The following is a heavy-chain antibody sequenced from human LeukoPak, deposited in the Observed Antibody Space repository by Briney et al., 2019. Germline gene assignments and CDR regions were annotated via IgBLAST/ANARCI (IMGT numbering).Heavy chain of an antibody. CDR1: GGSISSSSYY. J-gene: IGHJ4*02. CDR2: IYYSGST. D-gene: IGHD3-10*01. V-gene: IGHV4-39*07. CDR3: ARGHRGSGIPHPFDY. Sequence: SETLSLTCTVSGGSISSSSYYWGWIRQPPGKGLEWIGSIYYSGSTYYNPSLKSRVTISVDTSKNQFSLKLSSVTAADTAVYYCARGHRGSGIPHPFDYWGQGTLVTVSS.